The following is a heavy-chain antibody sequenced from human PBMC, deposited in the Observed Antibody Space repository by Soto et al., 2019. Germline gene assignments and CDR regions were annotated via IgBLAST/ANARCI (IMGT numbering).Heavy chain of an antibody. J-gene: IGHJ4*02. D-gene: IGHD4-17*01. V-gene: IGHV3-23*01. CDR1: GFPFSGYA. CDR2: ISGIGSST. Sequence: GGSLRLSCAASGFPFSGYAINWVRQAPGKGLEWVSIISGIGSSTNYADSVKGRFTISRDNSRDTVYLQMNSLRAEDTAVYYCAKSYYGDYDNRLLFDNWGQGTLVTVSS. CDR3: AKSYYGDYDNRLLFDN.